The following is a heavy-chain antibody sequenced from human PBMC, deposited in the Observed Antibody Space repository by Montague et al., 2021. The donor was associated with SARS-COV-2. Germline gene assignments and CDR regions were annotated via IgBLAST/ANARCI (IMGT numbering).Heavy chain of an antibody. CDR3: ARDRGLGSRGAGYIDL. D-gene: IGHD1-26*01. J-gene: IGHJ2*01. Sequence: TLSLTCTVSGASITSGGYYWTWIRQHPGKGLEWIGYIYYTGSTYYNPSLQSRLRTSVDTSKNEFSLTLTSVTAADTAIYYCARDRGLGSRGAGYIDLWGRGTLVTVSS. CDR2: IYYTGST. CDR1: GASITSGGYY. V-gene: IGHV4-31*03.